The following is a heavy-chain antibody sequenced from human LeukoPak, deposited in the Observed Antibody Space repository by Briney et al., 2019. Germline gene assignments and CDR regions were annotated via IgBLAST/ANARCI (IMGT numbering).Heavy chain of an antibody. CDR1: RFTFSRYW. V-gene: IGHV3-74*01. J-gene: IGHJ4*02. Sequence: PGGSLRLSCAASRFTFSRYWRHWVRQAPGKGLVWVSRINSDGISTSYAYSVKGRFTISRENAKNTLYLQMNSLRAEDTAVYYCAGDGNYYDSSGPADYWGQGTLVTVSS. CDR2: INSDGIST. D-gene: IGHD3-22*01. CDR3: AGDGNYYDSSGPADY.